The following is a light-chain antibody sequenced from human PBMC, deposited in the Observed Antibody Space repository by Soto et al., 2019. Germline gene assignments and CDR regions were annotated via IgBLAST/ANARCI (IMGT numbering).Light chain of an antibody. J-gene: IGKJ3*01. CDR1: QGISSY. V-gene: IGKV3D-15*01. Sequence: MTQSPSSFSASTGDRVTITCRASQGISSYLAWYQQKPGQAPRLLIHSASTRAPGIPDRFSASGAGTDFTLTISRLEPEDSAVYYCQQYSASPRTFGPGTKVDIK. CDR3: QQYSASPRT. CDR2: SAS.